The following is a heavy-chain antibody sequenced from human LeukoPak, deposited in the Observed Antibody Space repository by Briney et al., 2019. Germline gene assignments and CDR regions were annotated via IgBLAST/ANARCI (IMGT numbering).Heavy chain of an antibody. V-gene: IGHV2-70*04. D-gene: IGHD2-8*02. CDR3: ARTTPTGYLDY. CDR2: IDWDDDK. CDR1: GFSLSTSGMR. J-gene: IGHJ4*02. Sequence: SGPTLVNPTQTLTPTCSFSGFSLSTSGMRVSWIRQPPGKALEWLARIDWDDDKIYSTSLRTRLTLSKDTSKNQVVLTMSNMDPVDTATYYCARTTPTGYLDYWGQGTLVTVFS.